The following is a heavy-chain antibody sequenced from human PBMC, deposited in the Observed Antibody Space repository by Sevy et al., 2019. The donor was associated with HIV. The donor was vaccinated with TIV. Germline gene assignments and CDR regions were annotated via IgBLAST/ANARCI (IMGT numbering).Heavy chain of an antibody. CDR3: ARAPPVVVVPGAPSWFDP. J-gene: IGHJ5*02. V-gene: IGHV4-34*01. CDR1: GGSFSGYY. CDR2: INHSGST. D-gene: IGHD2-2*01. Sequence: SETLSLTCAVYGGSFSGYYWNWIRQTPGKGLEGMGEINHSGSTNYNPSLKSRVTISVDTSKNQFSLRLNSVTAADTAVYYCARAPPVVVVPGAPSWFDPWGQGTLVTVSS.